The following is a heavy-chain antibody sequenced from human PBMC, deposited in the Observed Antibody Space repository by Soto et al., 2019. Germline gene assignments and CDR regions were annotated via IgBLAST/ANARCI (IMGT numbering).Heavy chain of an antibody. CDR1: GFTFSSYS. J-gene: IGHJ6*03. CDR3: ARAAGEGDYYYMDV. V-gene: IGHV3-48*01. CDR2: ISSSSSTI. D-gene: IGHD1-26*01. Sequence: GGSLRLSCAASGFTFSSYSMNWVRQAPGKGLEWVSYISSSSSTIYYADSVKGRFTISRDNAKNSLYLQMNSLRAEDTAVYYCARAAGEGDYYYMDVWGKGTTVTVSS.